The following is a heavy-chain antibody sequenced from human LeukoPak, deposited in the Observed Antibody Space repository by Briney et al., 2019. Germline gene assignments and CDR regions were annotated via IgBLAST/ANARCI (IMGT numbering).Heavy chain of an antibody. J-gene: IGHJ4*02. CDR1: GFTFSNAW. D-gene: IGHD3-22*01. CDR3: TTERDYYDSSGYFTILVY. V-gene: IGHV3-15*01. CDR2: IKSKTDGGTT. Sequence: GGSLRLSCAASGFTFSNAWMSWVRQAPGKGLEWVGRIKSKTDGGTTDYAAPVKGSFTISRDDSKNTLYLQMNSLKTEDTAVYYCTTERDYYDSSGYFTILVYRGQGTLVTVSS.